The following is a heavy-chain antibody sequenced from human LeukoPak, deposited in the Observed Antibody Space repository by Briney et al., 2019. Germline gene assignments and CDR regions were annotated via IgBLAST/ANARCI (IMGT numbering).Heavy chain of an antibody. CDR2: ISDSGST. V-gene: IGHV4-59*08. CDR3: ARHLKKDGYNYYFDY. CDR1: GGSISTYY. D-gene: IGHD5-24*01. J-gene: IGHJ4*02. Sequence: SETLSLTCTVSGGSISTYYWSWIRQPPGKGLEWIGFISDSGSTDYNPSLTSRVTISVDTSKNQFSLRLSSVTAADTAVYYRARHLKKDGYNYYFDYWGQGTLVTVSS.